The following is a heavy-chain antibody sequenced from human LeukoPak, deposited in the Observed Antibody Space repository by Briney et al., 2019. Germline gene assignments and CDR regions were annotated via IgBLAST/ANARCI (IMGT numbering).Heavy chain of an antibody. CDR2: ISDSGDYT. V-gene: IGHV3-23*01. J-gene: IGHJ4*02. CDR3: TRDRSRAEDD. Sequence: GGSLRLSCAGSGFTFSSYAMSWVRQAPGKGLEWVSAISDSGDYTYYADSVKGRFTISRDNSKNTLYLHVNSLRAEDTAVYYCTRDRSRAEDDWGQGTLVTVSS. D-gene: IGHD1-14*01. CDR1: GFTFSSYA.